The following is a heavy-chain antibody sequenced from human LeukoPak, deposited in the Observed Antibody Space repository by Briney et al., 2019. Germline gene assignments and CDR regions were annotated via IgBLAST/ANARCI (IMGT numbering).Heavy chain of an antibody. V-gene: IGHV3-20*04. CDR3: ASGSGSGYYYFVY. CDR1: GFTFDDYG. D-gene: IGHD3-22*01. CDR2: INWNGGST. Sequence: SGGSLRLSCAASGFTFDDYGMSWVRQAPGKGLEWVPGINWNGGSTGYADSVKGRFTISRDNAKNSLYLQMNSLRAEDTALYYCASGSGSGYYYFVYWGQGTLVTVSS. J-gene: IGHJ4*02.